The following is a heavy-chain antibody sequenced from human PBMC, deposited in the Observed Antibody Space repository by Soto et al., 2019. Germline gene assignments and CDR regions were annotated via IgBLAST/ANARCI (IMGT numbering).Heavy chain of an antibody. CDR3: AHRVLRTVFGLVTTTAIYFDF. V-gene: IGHV2-5*02. Sequence: QITLNESGPTQVKPRQTLTLTCTFSGFSLTTSGVGVGWIRQSPGKAPEWLALIYWDDDKRYSPSLKSRLTITKDTSKNQVVLTMADLDPADTAPSYCAHRVLRTVFGLVTTTAIYFDFWGQGTPVAVSS. CDR1: GFSLTTSGVG. J-gene: IGHJ4*02. D-gene: IGHD3-3*01. CDR2: IYWDDDK.